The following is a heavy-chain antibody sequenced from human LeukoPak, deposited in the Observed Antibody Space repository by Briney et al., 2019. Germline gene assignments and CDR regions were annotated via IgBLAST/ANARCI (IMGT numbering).Heavy chain of an antibody. CDR1: GGSISSGGYY. J-gene: IGHJ4*02. D-gene: IGHD3-16*01. CDR3: ASTRGSHVLSPYIDY. Sequence: PSETLSLTCTVSGGSISSGGYYWSWIRQHPGKGLEWIGYIYYSGSTYYNPSLKSRVTISVDTSKNQFSLKLSSVTASDTAVYYCASTRGSHVLSPYIDYWSQGTLVTVSS. CDR2: IYYSGST. V-gene: IGHV4-31*03.